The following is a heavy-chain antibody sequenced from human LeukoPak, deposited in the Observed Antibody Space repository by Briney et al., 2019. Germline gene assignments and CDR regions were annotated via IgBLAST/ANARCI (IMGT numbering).Heavy chain of an antibody. CDR2: ISVSGGST. CDR3: ARLAWGRLDY. Sequence: PGGSLRLSCAASGFTFTNYAFHWVRQAPGKGLEYVSAISVSGGSTYYANSVKGRFTISRDNSKNTLYLQMGSLRAEDTAVYYCARLAWGRLDYWGQGTLVTVSS. D-gene: IGHD7-27*01. CDR1: GFTFTNYA. J-gene: IGHJ4*02. V-gene: IGHV3-64*01.